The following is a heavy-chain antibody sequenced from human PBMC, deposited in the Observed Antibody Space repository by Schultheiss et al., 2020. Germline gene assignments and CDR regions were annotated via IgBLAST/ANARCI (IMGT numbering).Heavy chain of an antibody. D-gene: IGHD6-13*01. CDR3: ARNWYSMVADTSYFQH. CDR1: GFTFDDYA. CDR2: ISWNSGSI. J-gene: IGHJ1*01. Sequence: SLKIACAASGFTFDDYAMHWVRQAPGKGLEWVSGISWNSGSIGYADSVKGRFTISRDNAKNSLYLQMNSLRAEDTAVYYCARNWYSMVADTSYFQHWGQGTLVTVSS. V-gene: IGHV3-9*01.